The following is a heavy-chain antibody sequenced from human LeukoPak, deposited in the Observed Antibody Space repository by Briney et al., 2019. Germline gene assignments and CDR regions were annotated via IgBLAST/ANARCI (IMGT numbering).Heavy chain of an antibody. J-gene: IGHJ4*02. D-gene: IGHD3-22*01. CDR3: ARTSYDSSGYYSGGFDY. CDR2: IYYSGST. CDR1: GGSISSSSYY. V-gene: IGHV4-39*07. Sequence: PSETLSLTCTVSGGSISSSSYYWGCIRQPPGKGLEWIGSIYYSGSTYYNPSLKSRVTISVDTSKNQFSLKLSSVTAADTAVYYCARTSYDSSGYYSGGFDYWGQGTLVTVSS.